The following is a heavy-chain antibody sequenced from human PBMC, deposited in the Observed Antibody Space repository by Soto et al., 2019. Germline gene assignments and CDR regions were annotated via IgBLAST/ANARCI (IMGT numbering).Heavy chain of an antibody. Sequence: EVQLVESGGGLVQPGGSLRLSCAASGFTVSSNYMSWVRQAPGKGLEWVSVIYSGGSTYYADSVKGRFTISRDNSKNTLYRQMNSLRAEDTAVYYCARDQRRRGWHNPFDYWGQGTLVTVCS. J-gene: IGHJ4*02. CDR3: ARDQRRRGWHNPFDY. CDR1: GFTVSSNY. CDR2: IYSGGST. D-gene: IGHD6-19*01. V-gene: IGHV3-66*01.